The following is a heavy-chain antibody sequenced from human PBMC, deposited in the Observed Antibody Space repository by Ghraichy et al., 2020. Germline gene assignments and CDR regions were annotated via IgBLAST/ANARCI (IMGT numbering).Heavy chain of an antibody. CDR2: ISSSSSYI. J-gene: IGHJ4*02. V-gene: IGHV3-21*01. CDR3: ARSGNYCSGGSCNYFDY. Sequence: GGSLRLSCAASGFTFSSYSINWVRQAPGKGLEWVSSISSSSSYIYYADSVKCRFTISRDNAKNSLYLQMNSLRAEDTAVYYCARSGNYCSGGSCNYFDYWGQGTLVTVSS. CDR1: GFTFSSYS. D-gene: IGHD2-15*01.